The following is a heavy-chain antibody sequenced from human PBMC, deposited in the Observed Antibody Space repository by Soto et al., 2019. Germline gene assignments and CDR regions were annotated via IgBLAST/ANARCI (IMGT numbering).Heavy chain of an antibody. D-gene: IGHD3-22*01. Sequence: GASVTVSCKASGYPSTTSHINCLRKAPAQGLEWMGIINPSGGSTRYAQKFQGRVTMTRDTSTSTVYMELSSLRSEDTAVYYCARGLIYDSSGYYFDYWGQGTLVTVSS. V-gene: IGHV1-46*01. CDR3: ARGLIYDSSGYYFDY. J-gene: IGHJ4*02. CDR2: INPSGGST. CDR1: GYPSTTSH.